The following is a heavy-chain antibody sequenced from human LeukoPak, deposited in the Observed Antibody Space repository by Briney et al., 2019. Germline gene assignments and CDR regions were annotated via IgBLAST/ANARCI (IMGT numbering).Heavy chain of an antibody. CDR2: IYHSGST. J-gene: IGHJ4*02. Sequence: PSETLSLTCAVSGYSISSGYYWGWIRQPPGKGLEWIGSIYHSGSTYYNPSLKSRVTISVDTSKNQFPLKLSSVTAADTAVYYCARHDVSAADYWGQGTLVTVSS. V-gene: IGHV4-38-2*01. CDR1: GYSISSGYY. CDR3: ARHDVSAADY. D-gene: IGHD3-16*01.